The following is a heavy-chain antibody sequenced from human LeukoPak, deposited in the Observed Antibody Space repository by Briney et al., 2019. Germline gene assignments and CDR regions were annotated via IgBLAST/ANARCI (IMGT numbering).Heavy chain of an antibody. D-gene: IGHD3-22*01. CDR1: GFTFSSYS. CDR3: AKGNSGYYYDY. Sequence: PGASLRLSCAASGFTFSSYSMSWVRQAPGKGLEWVSSIRDNDATTYHADSVKGRFTISRDNSKNTAYLQMNSLRAEDTAVYFCAKGNSGYYYDYWGQGTLVTVSS. V-gene: IGHV3-23*01. CDR2: IRDNDATT. J-gene: IGHJ4*02.